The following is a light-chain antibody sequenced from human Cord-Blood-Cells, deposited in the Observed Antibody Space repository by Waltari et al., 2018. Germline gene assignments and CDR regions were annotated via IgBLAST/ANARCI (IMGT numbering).Light chain of an antibody. Sequence: QSALTQPASVSGSPGQSTTLSCTGTSSDDGSYNLVTWYQQHPGKAPNLMIYEGSKRPSGVSKRFAGSKSGNTASLTISGLEAEAEADYTCCSHAGSSTLVFGGGTNMTVL. V-gene: IGLV2-23*01. J-gene: IGLJ3*02. CDR3: CSHAGSSTLV. CDR2: EGS. CDR1: SSDDGSYNL.